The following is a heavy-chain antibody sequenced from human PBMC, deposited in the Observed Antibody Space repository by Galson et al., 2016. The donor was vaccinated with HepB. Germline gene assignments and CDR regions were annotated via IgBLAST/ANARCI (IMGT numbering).Heavy chain of an antibody. D-gene: IGHD6-13*01. CDR2: VDDLGNT. V-gene: IGHV4-61*01. J-gene: IGHJ4*02. CDR1: GGSVGSGHYF. CDR3: ARARGRQLFDY. Sequence: SETLSLTCTVSGGSVGSGHYFWSWIRQSAGKGLEWIGNVDDLGNTNYNPSLQRRVSISPDTSKNQFSLRLSSVTAADTAIYYCARARGRQLFDYWGQGTRVSASS.